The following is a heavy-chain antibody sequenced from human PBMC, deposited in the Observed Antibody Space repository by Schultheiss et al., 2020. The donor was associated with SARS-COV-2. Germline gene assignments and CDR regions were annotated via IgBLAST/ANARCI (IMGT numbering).Heavy chain of an antibody. CDR1: GFTFNRHY. V-gene: IGHV3-7*05. CDR2: IKQDGSEE. CDR3: AKDLVRRLSFDY. D-gene: IGHD1-1*01. Sequence: GGSLRLSCAASGFTFNRHYMTWVRQAPGKGLEWLANIKQDGSEEFHVDSLRGRFTISRDNANNFLFLQINSLRAEDTAVYYCAKDLVRRLSFDYWGQGTLVTVSS. J-gene: IGHJ4*02.